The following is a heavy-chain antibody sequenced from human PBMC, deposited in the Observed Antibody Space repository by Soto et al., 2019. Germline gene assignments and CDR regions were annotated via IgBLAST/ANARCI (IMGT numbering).Heavy chain of an antibody. CDR2: ISAYNGNT. CDR1: GYTFTSYG. Sequence: QVQLVQSGAEVKKPGASVKVSCKASGYTFTSYGISWVRQAHGQGLEWMGWISAYNGNTNYAQKLQGRVTMTTDTSTSTADMELRSLRSDDTAVDYCARDRGLDYYYYMDVWGKGTTVTVSS. CDR3: ARDRGLDYYYYMDV. J-gene: IGHJ6*03. V-gene: IGHV1-18*01.